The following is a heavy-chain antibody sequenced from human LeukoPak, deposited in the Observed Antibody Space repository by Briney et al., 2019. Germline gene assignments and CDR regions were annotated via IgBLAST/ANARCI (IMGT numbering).Heavy chain of an antibody. D-gene: IGHD3-22*01. Sequence: SETLSLTCTVSGGSISSHYWSWIRQPPGKGLEWIGYIYYSGSTNYNPSLKSRVTISVDTSKNQFSLKLSSVTAADTAVYYCAGATFDSSGYDYWGQGTLVTVSS. J-gene: IGHJ4*02. CDR1: GGSISSHY. CDR3: AGATFDSSGYDY. CDR2: IYYSGST. V-gene: IGHV4-59*11.